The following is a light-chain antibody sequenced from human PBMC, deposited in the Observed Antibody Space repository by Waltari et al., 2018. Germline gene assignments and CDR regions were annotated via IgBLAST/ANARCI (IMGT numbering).Light chain of an antibody. CDR1: QSVSSN. J-gene: IGKJ2*01. CDR3: QQYNNWPPGT. Sequence: EIVMTQSPAILSVSPGERATLSCRASQSVSSNLAWYQQKPGQAPRLLIYGSSARATAIPTRSSVSGSGTEFTLTISSLHSEDFAVDYCQQYNNWPPGTFGQGTKLESK. CDR2: GSS. V-gene: IGKV3-15*01.